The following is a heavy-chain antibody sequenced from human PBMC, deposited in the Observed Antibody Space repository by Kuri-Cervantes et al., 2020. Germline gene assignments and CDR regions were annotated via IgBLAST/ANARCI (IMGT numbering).Heavy chain of an antibody. CDR1: GYTFTGYY. CDR3: ARVLRTTVTTRNYYYYYGMDV. V-gene: IGHV1-2*02. Sequence: ASVKVSCKASGYTFTGYYMHWVRQAPGQGLEWMGWINPNSGGTSYAQKFQGRVTMTRDTSISTAYMELSRLRSDDTAVYYCARVLRTTVTTRNYYYYYGMDVWGQGTTVTVSS. D-gene: IGHD4-17*01. CDR2: INPNSGGT. J-gene: IGHJ6*02.